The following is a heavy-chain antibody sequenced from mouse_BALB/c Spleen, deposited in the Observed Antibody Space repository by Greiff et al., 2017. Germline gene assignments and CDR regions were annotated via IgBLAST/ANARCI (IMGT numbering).Heavy chain of an antibody. J-gene: IGHJ2*01. Sequence: EVKLMESGPGLVKPSQSLSLTCTVTGYSITSDYAWNWIRQFPGNKLEWMGYISYSGSTSYNPSLKSRISITRDTSKNQFFLQLNSVTTEDTATYYCAREGGYYFDYWGQGTTLTVSS. CDR3: AREGGYYFDY. CDR1: GYSITSDYA. V-gene: IGHV3-2*02. CDR2: ISYSGST.